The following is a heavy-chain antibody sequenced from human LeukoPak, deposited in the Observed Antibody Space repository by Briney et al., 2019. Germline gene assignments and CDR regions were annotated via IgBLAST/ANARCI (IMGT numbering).Heavy chain of an antibody. Sequence: PGGSLRLSCAASGFTSSSYSMNWVRQAPGKGLEWVSSISSSSSYIYYADSVKGRFTISRDNAKNSLYLQMNSLRAEDTAVYYCARDLLIRGYSYGFDYWGQGTLVTVSS. J-gene: IGHJ4*02. V-gene: IGHV3-21*01. CDR1: GFTSSSYS. D-gene: IGHD5-18*01. CDR2: ISSSSSYI. CDR3: ARDLLIRGYSYGFDY.